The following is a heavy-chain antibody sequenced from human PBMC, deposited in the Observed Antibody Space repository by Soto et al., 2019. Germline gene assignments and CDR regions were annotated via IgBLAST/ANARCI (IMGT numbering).Heavy chain of an antibody. CDR2: ISYDGSNK. CDR1: GFTFSSYA. J-gene: IGHJ4*02. CDR3: AREVNIVVVVAATSYFDY. V-gene: IGHV3-30-3*01. D-gene: IGHD2-15*01. Sequence: GGSLRLSCAASGFTFSSYAMHWVRQAPGKGLEWVAVISYDGSNKYYADSVKGRFTISRDNSKNTLYLQMNSLRAEDTAVYYCAREVNIVVVVAATSYFDYWGQGTLVTVSS.